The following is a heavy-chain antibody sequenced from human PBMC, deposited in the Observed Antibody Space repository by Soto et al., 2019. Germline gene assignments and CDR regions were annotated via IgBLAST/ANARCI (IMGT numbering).Heavy chain of an antibody. CDR2: INTYNGNT. V-gene: IGHV1-18*01. D-gene: IGHD3-16*01. CDR1: GYSFTRYG. J-gene: IGHJ6*02. CDR3: AMVDVYVTPSPQDV. Sequence: QVQLVQSRAEVKNPGASVKVSCKASGYSFTRYGIAWARQAPGQGLEWMGGINTYNGNTNYAQNLQGRGTLTTDTSTSTAHMELTSLRSNDTAIYYCAMVDVYVTPSPQDVWGQGTTVIVSS.